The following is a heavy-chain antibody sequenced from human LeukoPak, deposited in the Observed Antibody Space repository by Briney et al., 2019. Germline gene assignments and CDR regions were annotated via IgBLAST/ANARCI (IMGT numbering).Heavy chain of an antibody. J-gene: IGHJ4*02. Sequence: GGSLRLSCATSGFSFSSYAISWVRQAPGKVLEWVSAMSRGDDGRYYAASVRGRFTISRDTSRSTLYLQMNSLRAEDAAVYYCAKAPVTSCRGAFCYPFDYWGQGTLVTVSS. CDR3: AKAPVTSCRGAFCYPFDY. CDR1: GFSFSSYA. V-gene: IGHV3-23*01. CDR2: MSRGDDGR. D-gene: IGHD2-15*01.